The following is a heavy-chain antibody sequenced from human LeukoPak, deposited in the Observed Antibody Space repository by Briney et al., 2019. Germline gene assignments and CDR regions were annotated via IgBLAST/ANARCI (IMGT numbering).Heavy chain of an antibody. D-gene: IGHD3-10*01. CDR3: ARDNYYGSGSYYNGGLATTNYMDV. CDR1: GGSISSSNYY. J-gene: IGHJ6*03. V-gene: IGHV4-39*07. Sequence: SETLSLTCTVSGGSISSSNYYWGWIRQPPGKGLEWIGEIYHSGSTNYNPSLKSRVTISVDKSKNQFSLKLSSVTAADTAVYYCARDNYYGSGSYYNGGLATTNYMDVWGKGTTVTVSS. CDR2: IYHSGST.